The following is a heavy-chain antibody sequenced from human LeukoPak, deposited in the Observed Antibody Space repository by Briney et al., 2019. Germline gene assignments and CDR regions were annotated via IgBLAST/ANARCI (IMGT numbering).Heavy chain of an antibody. V-gene: IGHV3-30*09. Sequence: PGGSLRLSCAASGFSFNSYATQWVRQAPGKGLAWVAVISFDGSNKYYADSVKGRFAISRDSSKYTLYLQMNSLRAEDTAVYYCARGRTGAYDAFDIWGQGTMVTVSS. CDR2: ISFDGSNK. J-gene: IGHJ3*02. D-gene: IGHD7-27*01. CDR1: GFSFNSYA. CDR3: ARGRTGAYDAFDI.